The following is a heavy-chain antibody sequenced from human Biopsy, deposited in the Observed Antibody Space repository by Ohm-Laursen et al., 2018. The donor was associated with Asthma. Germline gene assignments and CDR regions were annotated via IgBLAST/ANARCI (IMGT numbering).Heavy chain of an antibody. Sequence: ASVKVSCKASGYTFINYAIHWVRQAPGHSLEWMGWINAANGNTKYSQKFQGRLTISRDTSASTAYMELRSLRSEDTAAYYCARTYFDFLTGQVHDAFAMWGQGTMVTVSS. CDR1: GYTFINYA. V-gene: IGHV1-3*01. J-gene: IGHJ3*02. CDR3: ARTYFDFLTGQVHDAFAM. D-gene: IGHD3-9*01. CDR2: INAANGNT.